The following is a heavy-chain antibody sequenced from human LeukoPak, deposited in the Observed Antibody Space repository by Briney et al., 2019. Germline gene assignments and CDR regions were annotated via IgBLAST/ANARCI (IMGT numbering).Heavy chain of an antibody. CDR1: GGSISSGGYY. CDR3: ASLSIQLWYDY. CDR2: IYHSGST. J-gene: IGHJ4*02. Sequence: SQTLSLTCTVSGGSISSGGYYWSWIRQPPGKGLEWIGYIYHSGSTYYNPSLKSRVTISVDRSKNQFSLKLSSVTAADTAVYYCASLSIQLWYDYWGQGTLVTVSS. V-gene: IGHV4-30-2*01. D-gene: IGHD5-18*01.